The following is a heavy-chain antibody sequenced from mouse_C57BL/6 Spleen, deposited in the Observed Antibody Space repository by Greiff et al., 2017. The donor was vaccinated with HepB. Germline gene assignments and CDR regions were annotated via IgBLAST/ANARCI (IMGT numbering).Heavy chain of an antibody. Sequence: VQLKESGPGLVKPSQSLSLTCSVTGYSITSGYYWNWIRQFPGNKLEWMGYISYDGSNNYNPSLKNRISITRDTSKNQFFLKLNSVTTEDTATYYCAREGVYSLDYWGQGTTLTVSS. CDR2: ISYDGSN. J-gene: IGHJ2*01. V-gene: IGHV3-6*01. CDR3: AREGVYSLDY. CDR1: GYSITSGYY.